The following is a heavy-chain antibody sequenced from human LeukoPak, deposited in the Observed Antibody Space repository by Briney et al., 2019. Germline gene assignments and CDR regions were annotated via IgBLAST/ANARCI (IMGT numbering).Heavy chain of an antibody. J-gene: IGHJ3*02. Sequence: SETLSLTCGVSGYSISSGYYWGWIRQPPGKGLEGIGIIYHSGSTYYNPSLKSRVTISVDTSKNQFSLKLRSVTAADTALYYCARWDSGEWFHDAFDIWGQGTRVTVSS. CDR1: GYSISSGYY. D-gene: IGHD3-3*01. CDR2: IYHSGST. V-gene: IGHV4-38-2*01. CDR3: ARWDSGEWFHDAFDI.